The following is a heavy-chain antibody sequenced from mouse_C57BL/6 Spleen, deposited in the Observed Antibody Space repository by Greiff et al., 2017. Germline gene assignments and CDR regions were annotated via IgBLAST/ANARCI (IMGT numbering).Heavy chain of an antibody. CDR1: GYAFSSSW. J-gene: IGHJ4*01. V-gene: IGHV1-82*01. D-gene: IGHD3-3*01. Sequence: VQLQQSGPELVKPGASVTISCKASGYAFSSSWMNWVKQRPGKGLEWIGRIYPGDGDTNYTGKFKGKATLTADKSSSTAYMQLSSRTSEDSAVYFCARWAGYYAMDYWGQGTSVTVSS. CDR3: ARWAGYYAMDY. CDR2: IYPGDGDT.